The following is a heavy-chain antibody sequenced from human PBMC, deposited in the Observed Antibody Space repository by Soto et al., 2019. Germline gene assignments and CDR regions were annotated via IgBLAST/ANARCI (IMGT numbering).Heavy chain of an antibody. CDR1: GGTFRSNA. D-gene: IGHD3-10*01. CDR2: LIPIFGTT. V-gene: IGHV1-69*01. J-gene: IGHJ6*02. CDR3: ASLPSFYYGSGYGMDV. Sequence: QVQLVQSGTEVKKPGSSVTVSCKASGGTFRSNAISWVRQAPGQGLEWMGGLIPIFGTTNYAQKFQGGVTITADESATTAYMELSSLRSDDTAVYYCASLPSFYYGSGYGMDVWGQGTTVTVSS.